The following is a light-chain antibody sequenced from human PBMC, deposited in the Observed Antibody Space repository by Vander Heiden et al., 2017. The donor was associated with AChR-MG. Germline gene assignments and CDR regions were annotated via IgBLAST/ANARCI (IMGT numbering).Light chain of an antibody. V-gene: IGLV1-40*01. CDR2: HNN. J-gene: IGLJ1*01. Sequence: QSVLPQPPSVSGATGQRVTISCTGSSFVIGEGYDVPWYQQLPGAAPKHLIYHNNNRPSGVPDRFSGSKSGTSASLAISGLKAEDEADYHCQSYDASLGYVFGTGTKVTVL. CDR1: SFVIGEGYD. CDR3: QSYDASLGYV.